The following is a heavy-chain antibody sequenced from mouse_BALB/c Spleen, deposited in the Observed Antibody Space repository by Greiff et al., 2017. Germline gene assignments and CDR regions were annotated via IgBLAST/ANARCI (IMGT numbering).Heavy chain of an antibody. CDR3: ARGMDY. CDR1: GFTFSSFG. J-gene: IGHJ4*01. V-gene: IGHV5-17*02. Sequence: EVNLVESGGGLVQPGGSRKLSCAASGFTFSSFGMHWVRQAPEKGLEWVAYISSGSSTIYYADTVKGRFTISRDNPKNTLFLQMTSLRSEDTAMYYCARGMDYWGQGTSVTVSS. CDR2: ISSGSSTI.